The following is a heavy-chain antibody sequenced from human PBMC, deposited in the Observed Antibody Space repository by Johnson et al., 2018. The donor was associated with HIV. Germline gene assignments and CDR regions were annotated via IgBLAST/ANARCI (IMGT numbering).Heavy chain of an antibody. J-gene: IGHJ3*02. V-gene: IGHV3-33*01. CDR2: IWYDGTNK. CDR3: ARRMVQGVIITSGAFDI. Sequence: QMLLVESGGGVVQPGRSLRLSCAASGFTFSSYGMHWVRQAPGKGLEWVAVIWYDGTNKYYAESVKGRFTISRDNSKSTLYLQMNSLRAEDTAVYYCARRMVQGVIITSGAFDIWGRGTMVTVSS. CDR1: GFTFSSYG. D-gene: IGHD3-10*01.